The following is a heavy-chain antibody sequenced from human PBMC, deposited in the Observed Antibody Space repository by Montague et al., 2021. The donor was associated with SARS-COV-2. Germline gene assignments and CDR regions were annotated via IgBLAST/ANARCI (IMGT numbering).Heavy chain of an antibody. D-gene: IGHD2-2*01. CDR2: ISWNSGSI. J-gene: IGHJ3*02. Sequence: SLRLSCAASGFTFGDYAMHWVRQAPGKGLEWVSGISWNSGSIGYADSVKGRFTISRDNAKNSLYLQMNSLRAEDTALYYCAKDIGTYCSSTSCYWAGAFDIWGRGTMVTVSS. CDR3: AKDIGTYCSSTSCYWAGAFDI. CDR1: GFTFGDYA. V-gene: IGHV3-9*01.